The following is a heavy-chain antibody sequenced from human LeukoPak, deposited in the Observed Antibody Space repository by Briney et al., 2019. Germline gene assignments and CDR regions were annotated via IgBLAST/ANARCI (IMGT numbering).Heavy chain of an antibody. D-gene: IGHD5-12*01. Sequence: GGSLTLSCAASGFTISSYGMNWVRQAPRKGRECVSVIFGSGDTTNYADSVKGRLTISRDRSKNTLYLEMNSLRADETAVYYCEKDQKPDSGYDIDYWGQGNLVIVSS. J-gene: IGHJ4*02. CDR2: IFGSGDTT. CDR1: GFTISSYG. CDR3: EKDQKPDSGYDIDY. V-gene: IGHV3-23*01.